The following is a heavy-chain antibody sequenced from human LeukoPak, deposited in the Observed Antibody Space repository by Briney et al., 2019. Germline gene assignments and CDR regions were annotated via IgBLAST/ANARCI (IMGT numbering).Heavy chain of an antibody. D-gene: IGHD6-13*01. CDR2: TTVNGGST. CDR1: GFSFSSYS. J-gene: IGHJ6*04. CDR3: ARGRYTSSWMDV. Sequence: GGSLRLSCAASGFSFSSYSMSWVRQAPEKGLEWVSTTTVNGGSTNYADSVKGRFTISRDNSKNTLYLQMNSLRAEDTAVYYCARGRYTSSWMDVWGKGTTVTISS. V-gene: IGHV3-23*01.